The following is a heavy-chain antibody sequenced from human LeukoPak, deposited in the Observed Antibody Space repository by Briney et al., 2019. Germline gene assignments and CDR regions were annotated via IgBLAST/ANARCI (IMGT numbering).Heavy chain of an antibody. CDR2: MNPNSGNT. CDR1: GYTFTSYD. V-gene: IGHV1-8*01. Sequence: ASVKVSCKASGYTFTSYDINWVRQATGQGHEWMGWMNPNSGNTGYAQKFQGRVTMTRNTSISTAYMELSSLRSEDTAVYYCARARSWSRHNGFDPWGQGTLVTVSS. CDR3: ARARSWSRHNGFDP. D-gene: IGHD2-15*01. J-gene: IGHJ5*02.